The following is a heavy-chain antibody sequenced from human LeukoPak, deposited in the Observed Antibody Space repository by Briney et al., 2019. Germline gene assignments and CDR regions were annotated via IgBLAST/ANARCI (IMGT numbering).Heavy chain of an antibody. CDR1: GFIFSSYG. J-gene: IGHJ4*02. D-gene: IGHD3-9*01. Sequence: PGGSLRLSCAASGFIFSSYGIHWVRQAPGKGLEWVALIWYDGSNKYYADSVKGRFTISRDNSKNTLYLQMNSLRAEDTAVYYCAKDHYDVLTGTTYYFDHWGRGTLVTVSS. CDR3: AKDHYDVLTGTTYYFDH. V-gene: IGHV3-33*06. CDR2: IWYDGSNK.